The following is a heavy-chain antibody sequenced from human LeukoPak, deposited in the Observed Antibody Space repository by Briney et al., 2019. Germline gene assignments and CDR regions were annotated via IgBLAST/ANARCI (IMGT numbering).Heavy chain of an antibody. V-gene: IGHV3-23*01. CDR3: AKASGYDKYFDY. Sequence: PGGSLRLSCAASGFTFSSYAMSWVRQAPGKGLEWVSAISGSGGSTYYADSVRGRFTISRDNSKNTLYLQMNSLRAEDTAVYYCAKASGYDKYFDYWGQGTLVTVSS. CDR2: ISGSGGST. CDR1: GFTFSSYA. D-gene: IGHD5-12*01. J-gene: IGHJ4*02.